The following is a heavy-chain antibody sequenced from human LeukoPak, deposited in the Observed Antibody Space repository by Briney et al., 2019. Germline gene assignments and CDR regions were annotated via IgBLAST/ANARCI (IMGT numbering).Heavy chain of an antibody. CDR1: GGSISSSSYY. V-gene: IGHV4-39*07. D-gene: IGHD6-13*01. CDR3: ARGRIAAALSI. Sequence: SETLSLTCTVSGGSISSSSYYWGWIRQPPGKGLEWIGSIYYSGSTYYNPSLKSRVTISVDTSKNQFSLKLSSVTAADTAVYYCARGRIAAALSIWGQGTMVTVSS. CDR2: IYYSGST. J-gene: IGHJ3*02.